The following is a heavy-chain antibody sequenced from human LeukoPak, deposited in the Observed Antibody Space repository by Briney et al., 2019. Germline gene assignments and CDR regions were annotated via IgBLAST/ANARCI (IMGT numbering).Heavy chain of an antibody. CDR2: IYYGGST. CDR3: ARHEYYYDSSGYYRPGNWFDP. J-gene: IGHJ5*02. D-gene: IGHD3-22*01. V-gene: IGHV4-39*01. CDR1: GGSISSSSYY. Sequence: SETLSLTCTVSGGSISSSSYYWGWIRQPPGKGLEWIGSIYYGGSTYYNPSLKSRVTISVDTSKNQFSLKLSSVTAADTAVFYCARHEYYYDSSGYYRPGNWFDPWGQGTLVTVSS.